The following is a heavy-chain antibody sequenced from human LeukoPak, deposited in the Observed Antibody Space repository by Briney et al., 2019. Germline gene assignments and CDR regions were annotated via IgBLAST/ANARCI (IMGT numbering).Heavy chain of an antibody. J-gene: IGHJ4*02. CDR3: TRAVVTTMIVVVTPLYYFDY. D-gene: IGHD3-22*01. Sequence: GGSLRLFCTASGFTFGDYAMSWVRQAPGKGLEWVGFIRSKAYGGTTECAASVKGRFTISRDDSKSIAYLQMNSLKTEDTAVYYCTRAVVTTMIVVVTPLYYFDYWGQGTLVTVSS. V-gene: IGHV3-49*04. CDR2: IRSKAYGGTT. CDR1: GFTFGDYA.